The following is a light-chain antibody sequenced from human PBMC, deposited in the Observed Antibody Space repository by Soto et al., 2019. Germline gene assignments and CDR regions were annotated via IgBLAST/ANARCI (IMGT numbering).Light chain of an antibody. Sequence: DIVLTQSPVTLSLYPGERDNLSCRASQSVSGYSVWSQQKPRQAPRLLIYDASTRATGIPARLSGSASGTDFPLTISSLPPEDFAVYYCQQHLGRHTFGQGTKVDIK. CDR1: QSVSGY. CDR2: DAS. J-gene: IGKJ1*01. CDR3: QQHLGRHT. V-gene: IGKV3-11*01.